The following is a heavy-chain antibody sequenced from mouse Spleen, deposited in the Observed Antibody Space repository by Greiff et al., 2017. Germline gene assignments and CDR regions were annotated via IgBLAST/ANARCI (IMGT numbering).Heavy chain of an antibody. Sequence: QVQLQQSGPELVKPGASVKISCKASGYAFSSSWMNWVKQRPGKGLEWIGRIYPGDGDTNYNGKFKGKATLTADKSSSTAYMQLSSLTSEDSAVYFCASRGTRGYFDVWGTGTTVTVSS. CDR1: GYAFSSSW. D-gene: IGHD3-3*01. CDR2: IYPGDGDT. V-gene: IGHV1-82*01. CDR3: ASRGTRGYFDV. J-gene: IGHJ1*03.